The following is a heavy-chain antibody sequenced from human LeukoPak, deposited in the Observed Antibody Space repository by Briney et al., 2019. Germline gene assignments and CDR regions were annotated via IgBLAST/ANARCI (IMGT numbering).Heavy chain of an antibody. CDR1: GYSFTNYW. D-gene: IGHD5-24*01. CDR3: ARQADGDKPRDL. J-gene: IGHJ5*02. Sequence: GESLKISCKGSGYSFTNYWIGWVRQMPDKGLEWMGIIYPGDSVTRYSPSFRGQVSISVDKSINTAYLQWNSLKASDSAMYYCARQADGDKPRDLWGQGTLVTVSS. CDR2: IYPGDSVT. V-gene: IGHV5-51*01.